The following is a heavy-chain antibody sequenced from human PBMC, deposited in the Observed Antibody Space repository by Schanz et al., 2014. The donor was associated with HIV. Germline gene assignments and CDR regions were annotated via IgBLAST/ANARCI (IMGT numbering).Heavy chain of an antibody. CDR1: GFNFNSYG. CDR2: ITESGGRT. Sequence: EGQLVESGGGVVQPGRSLRLSCVASGFNFNSYGMHWVRQAPGKGLEWVSSITESGGRTYYADSVNGRFTISRDNSKNTLYLQMNSLRPEDTAVYYCAKDKSRHTYSSSSRFDPWGQGTLVTVSS. V-gene: IGHV3-23*04. J-gene: IGHJ5*02. D-gene: IGHD6-13*01. CDR3: AKDKSRHTYSSSSRFDP.